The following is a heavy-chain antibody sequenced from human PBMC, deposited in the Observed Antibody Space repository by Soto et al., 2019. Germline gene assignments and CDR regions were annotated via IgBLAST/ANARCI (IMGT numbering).Heavy chain of an antibody. D-gene: IGHD3-3*01. V-gene: IGHV4-30-4*01. Sequence: PSETLSLTCTVSGASIISLDYYWTWIRQPPGKGLEWIGHIYHTGATYYNPSLESRVVMSVDTSNNQFSLKLSSVTAADTAVYYYARLLRYDFWSGYSDYHYYGMDVWGQGTTVTVSS. CDR1: GASIISLDYY. CDR3: ARLLRYDFWSGYSDYHYYGMDV. CDR2: IYHTGAT. J-gene: IGHJ6*02.